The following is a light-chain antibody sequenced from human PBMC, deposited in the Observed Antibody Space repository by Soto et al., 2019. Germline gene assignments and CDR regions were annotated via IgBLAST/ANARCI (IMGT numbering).Light chain of an antibody. CDR1: QSVSSSY. CDR3: QQYGTSPYT. V-gene: IGKV3-20*01. Sequence: EIVLTQSPGTLSLSPGERATLSCRASQSVSSSYLAWYQQKPGRAPRLLIYAASSRATGIPDRFSGSGSGTDFTLTISRLEPEDFAVYYCQQYGTSPYTFGQGTNLEIK. J-gene: IGKJ2*01. CDR2: AAS.